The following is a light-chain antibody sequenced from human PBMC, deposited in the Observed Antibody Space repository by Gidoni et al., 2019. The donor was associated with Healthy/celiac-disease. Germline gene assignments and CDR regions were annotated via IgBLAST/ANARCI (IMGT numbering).Light chain of an antibody. J-gene: IGLJ3*02. CDR1: SLRSYY. V-gene: IGLV3-19*01. CDR3: NSRDSSGNRV. CDR2: GKN. Sequence: SSELTHAPAVSVALGQTVRITCQGDSLRSYYASWYQQKPGQAPVLVIYGKNNRPSGIPDRFSGSISGNTASLTITGAQAEDEADYYCNSRDSSGNRVFGGGTKLTVL.